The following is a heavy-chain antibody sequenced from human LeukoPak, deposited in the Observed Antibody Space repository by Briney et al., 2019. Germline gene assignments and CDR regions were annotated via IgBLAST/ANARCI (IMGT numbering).Heavy chain of an antibody. CDR2: INHSGST. J-gene: IGHJ4*02. Sequence: PSETLSLTCAVYGGSFSGYYWSWIRQPPGKGLEWIGEINHSGSTNYNPSLKSRVTISVDTSKNQFSLKLSSVTAADTAVYYRARAGYLGFDYWGQGTLVTVSS. D-gene: IGHD3-9*01. CDR1: GGSFSGYY. CDR3: ARAGYLGFDY. V-gene: IGHV4-34*01.